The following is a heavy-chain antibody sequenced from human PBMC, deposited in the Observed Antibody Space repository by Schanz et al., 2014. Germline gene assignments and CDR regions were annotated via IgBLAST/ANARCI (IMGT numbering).Heavy chain of an antibody. D-gene: IGHD5-12*01. Sequence: QVQLVESGGGVVQPGRSLRLSCAASGFTFSSSGMHWVRQAPGKGLEWVAVIWYDGNNKYYADSVKGRFTISRDNSKNTVYLQMNSLRAEDTALYYCAKDLNRVATAPQSWGQGTLVTVSS. CDR1: GFTFSSSG. CDR3: AKDLNRVATAPQS. J-gene: IGHJ5*02. V-gene: IGHV3-33*06. CDR2: IWYDGNNK.